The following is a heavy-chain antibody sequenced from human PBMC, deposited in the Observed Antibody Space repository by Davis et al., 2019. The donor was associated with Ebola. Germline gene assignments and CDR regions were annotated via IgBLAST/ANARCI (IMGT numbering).Heavy chain of an antibody. V-gene: IGHV4-39*07. J-gene: IGHJ4*02. CDR1: GGSIISSSSY. Sequence: MPSETLSLTCTVPGGSIISSSSYWGWIRQPPRKGLEWIGSIYYSGSTNYNPSLKSRVTISVDTSKNQFSLKLSSVTAADTAVYYCARGPRDYYDSSGLDYWGQGTLVTVSS. CDR2: IYYSGST. CDR3: ARGPRDYYDSSGLDY. D-gene: IGHD3-22*01.